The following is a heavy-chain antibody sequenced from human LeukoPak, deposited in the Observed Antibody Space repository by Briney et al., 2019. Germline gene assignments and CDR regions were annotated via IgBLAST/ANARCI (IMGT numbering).Heavy chain of an antibody. CDR2: IRYDGSNK. CDR3: GKQGSGSYRLDY. J-gene: IGHJ4*02. V-gene: IGHV3-30*02. D-gene: IGHD1-26*01. Sequence: GGSLRLSCAASGFTFSSYGMHWVRQAPGKGLEWVAFIRYDGSNKYYADSVKGRFTISRDNSKNTLYLQMNSLRAEDTAVYYCGKQGSGSYRLDYWGQGTLVTVSS. CDR1: GFTFSSYG.